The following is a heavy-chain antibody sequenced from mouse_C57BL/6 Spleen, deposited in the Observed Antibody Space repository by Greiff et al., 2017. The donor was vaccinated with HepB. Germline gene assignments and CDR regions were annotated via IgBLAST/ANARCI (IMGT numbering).Heavy chain of an antibody. D-gene: IGHD3-2*02. V-gene: IGHV5-9*01. CDR1: GFTFSSYT. J-gene: IGHJ2*01. CDR2: ISGGGGNT. CDR3: ARHPDSSGYFDY. Sequence: EVKLVESGGGLVKPGGSLKLSCAASGFTFSSYTMSWVRQTPEKRLEWVATISGGGGNTYYPDSVKGRFTISRDNAKNTLYLQMSSLRSEDTALYYCARHPDSSGYFDYWGQGTTLTVSS.